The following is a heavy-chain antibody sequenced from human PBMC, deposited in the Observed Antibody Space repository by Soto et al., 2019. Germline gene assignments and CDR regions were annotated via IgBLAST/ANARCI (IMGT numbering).Heavy chain of an antibody. J-gene: IGHJ1*01. CDR2: IRPDNGKT. CDR3: ARDTESNRHND. V-gene: IGHV1-18*01. CDR1: GYTFSTSG. D-gene: IGHD1-20*01. Sequence: GASVKVCCKTSGYTFSTSGISWVRQAPGQGLEWVGWIRPDNGKTKSAQRLQGRVTLTTDKSARTAYMELRRLTSDDTAMYYCARDTESNRHNDWGQGTLVTVS.